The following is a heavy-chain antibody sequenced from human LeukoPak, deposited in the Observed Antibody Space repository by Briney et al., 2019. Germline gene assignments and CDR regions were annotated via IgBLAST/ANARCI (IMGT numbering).Heavy chain of an antibody. CDR3: ARDPSGPPDY. D-gene: IGHD2-8*02. V-gene: IGHV3-33*01. CDR1: GFTFGKYD. Sequence: GRSLRLSCRAPGFTFGKYDMHWVRQAPGKGLEWVTTIRYDGSTEDYADSVKGRFTISRDNFKNTLYLQMNSLRAEDTAVYYCARDPSGPPDYWGQGTLVTVSS. CDR2: IRYDGSTE. J-gene: IGHJ4*02.